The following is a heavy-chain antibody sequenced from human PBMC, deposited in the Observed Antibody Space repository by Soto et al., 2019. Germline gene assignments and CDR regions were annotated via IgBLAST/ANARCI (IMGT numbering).Heavy chain of an antibody. D-gene: IGHD1-1*01. J-gene: IGHJ5*02. V-gene: IGHV4-4*07. Sequence: SETLSLTCTVSGASISVFYWSWIRKSAGKGLEWIGRIYATGTTDYNPSLKSRVMMSVDTSKKQFSLKLRSVTAADTAVYYCVRDGTKTLRDWFDPWGQGISVTVSS. CDR3: VRDGTKTLRDWFDP. CDR2: IYATGTT. CDR1: GASISVFY.